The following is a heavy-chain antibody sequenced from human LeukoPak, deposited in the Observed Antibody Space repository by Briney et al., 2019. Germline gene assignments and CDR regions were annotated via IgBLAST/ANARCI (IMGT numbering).Heavy chain of an antibody. V-gene: IGHV4-59*12. D-gene: IGHD2-2*01. Sequence: PSETLSLTCTVSGGSISSYYWSWIRQPPGKGLEWIGYIYYSGSTNYNPSLKSRVTMSVDTSKNQFSLKLSSVTAADTAVYYCASEHCSSTSCLNAFDIWGQGTMVTVSS. CDR1: GGSISSYY. J-gene: IGHJ3*02. CDR2: IYYSGST. CDR3: ASEHCSSTSCLNAFDI.